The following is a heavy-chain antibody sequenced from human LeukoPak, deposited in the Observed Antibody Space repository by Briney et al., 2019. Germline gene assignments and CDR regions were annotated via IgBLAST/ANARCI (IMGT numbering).Heavy chain of an antibody. J-gene: IGHJ5*02. Sequence: ASVKVSCKASGYTFTGYYIHWVRQAPGQGLEWMGWINPKSGDTAYAQKFQGWLTMTRDRSINTAYMELSGLRSDDTAVYYCASDMVTLYRGSSNWFDRWGQGTLVTVSS. D-gene: IGHD2-21*02. CDR1: GYTFTGYY. V-gene: IGHV1-2*04. CDR3: ASDMVTLYRGSSNWFDR. CDR2: INPKSGDT.